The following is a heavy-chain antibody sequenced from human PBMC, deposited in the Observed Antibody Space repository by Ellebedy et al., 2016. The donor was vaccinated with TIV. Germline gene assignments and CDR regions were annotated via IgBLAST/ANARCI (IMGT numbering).Heavy chain of an antibody. J-gene: IGHJ4*02. CDR3: TKDRSKFDY. Sequence: MPSETLSLTCTVSGGPISSYYWTWIRQPPGKGLEWIGYIYYSGSTNYNPSLKSRVTISVDTYKNQFSLKLNSVTAADTAVYYCTKDRSKFDYWGQGSLVTVSS. V-gene: IGHV4-59*01. CDR1: GGPISSYY. CDR2: IYYSGST.